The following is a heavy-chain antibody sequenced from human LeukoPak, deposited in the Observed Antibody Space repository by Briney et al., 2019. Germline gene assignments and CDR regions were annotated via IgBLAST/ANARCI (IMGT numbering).Heavy chain of an antibody. CDR1: GYTFTGYY. CDR2: INPNSGGT. V-gene: IGHV1-2*02. Sequence: ASVKVSCKASGYTFTGYYMHWVRQAPGQGLEWMGWINPNSGGTNYAQKFQGRVTMTRDTSISTAYMELSRLRSDDTAVYYCARVKRRAGRIGNWFDPWGQGTLVTVSS. D-gene: IGHD6-19*01. J-gene: IGHJ5*02. CDR3: ARVKRRAGRIGNWFDP.